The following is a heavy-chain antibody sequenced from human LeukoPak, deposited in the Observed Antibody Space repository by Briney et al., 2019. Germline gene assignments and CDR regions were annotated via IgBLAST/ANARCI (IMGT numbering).Heavy chain of an antibody. CDR1: GYTFTGYY. J-gene: IGHJ4*02. CDR3: ARVVGYSSGYFDY. D-gene: IGHD6-19*01. V-gene: IGHV1-2*02. Sequence: ASVKVSCKASGYTFTGYYMHWVRQAPGQGLEWMGWINPNSGGTNYAQKFQGRVTMTRDTSISTAYMELSRLRSDDTAVYYCARVVGYSSGYFDYWGQGTLVTVSS. CDR2: INPNSGGT.